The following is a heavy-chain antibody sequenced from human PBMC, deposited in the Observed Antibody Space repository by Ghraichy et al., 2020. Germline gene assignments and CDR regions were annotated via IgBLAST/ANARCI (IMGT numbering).Heavy chain of an antibody. Sequence: GALRLSCAASGFTFSSYAMSWVRQAPGKGLEWVSGISGGGGSTYYADSVKGRFTISRDNSKNTVYLQMNSLRAEDTAVYYCAKKDSGSYPLSYWGQGTLVTVSS. CDR3: AKKDSGSYPLSY. CDR1: GFTFSSYA. CDR2: ISGGGGST. J-gene: IGHJ4*02. D-gene: IGHD3-10*01. V-gene: IGHV3-23*01.